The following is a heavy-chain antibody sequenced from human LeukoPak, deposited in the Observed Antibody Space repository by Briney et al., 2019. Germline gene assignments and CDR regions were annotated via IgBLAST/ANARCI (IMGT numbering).Heavy chain of an antibody. CDR2: INPNSGDT. D-gene: IGHD7-27*01. Sequence: ASVKVSCKASGGTFSSHAISRVRQAPGQGLEWMGWINPNSGDTNYAQKFQARVTMTRDTSISTAYMELNRLRSDDTAVYYCARGLLTGIPFDYWGQGTLVTVSS. CDR1: GGTFSSHA. CDR3: ARGLLTGIPFDY. V-gene: IGHV1-2*02. J-gene: IGHJ4*02.